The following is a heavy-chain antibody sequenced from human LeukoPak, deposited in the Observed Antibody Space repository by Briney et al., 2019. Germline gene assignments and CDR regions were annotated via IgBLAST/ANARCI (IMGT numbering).Heavy chain of an antibody. D-gene: IGHD1-26*01. CDR3: VRGAPPHDAFDI. Sequence: ASVKVSCKASGYTFTSYYMHWVRQAPGQGLEWMGWINPNSGGTNYAQKFQGRVTMTRDTSISTAYMELSRLRSDDTAVYSCVRGAPPHDAFDIWGQGTMVTVSS. J-gene: IGHJ3*02. V-gene: IGHV1-2*02. CDR2: INPNSGGT. CDR1: GYTFTSYY.